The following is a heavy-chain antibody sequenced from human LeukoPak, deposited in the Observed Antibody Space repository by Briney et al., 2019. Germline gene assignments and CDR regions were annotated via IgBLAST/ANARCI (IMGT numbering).Heavy chain of an antibody. D-gene: IGHD3-22*01. J-gene: IGHJ4*02. Sequence: SETLSLTCSISGGSIGSYYWSWIRQPPGKGLEWIGYIYTSGSTNYNPSLKSRVTISVDTSKNQFSLKLSSVTAADTAVYYCARHLWGQEAYYYDSSGYYGYFDYWGQGTLVTVSS. CDR2: IYTSGST. V-gene: IGHV4-4*09. CDR1: GGSIGSYY. CDR3: ARHLWGQEAYYYDSSGYYGYFDY.